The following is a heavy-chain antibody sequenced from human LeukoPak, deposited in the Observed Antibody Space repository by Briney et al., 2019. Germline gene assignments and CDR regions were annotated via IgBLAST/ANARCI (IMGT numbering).Heavy chain of an antibody. CDR2: INHSGST. CDR3: ARDLYIAAAGTGSYYYYGMDV. Sequence: SETLSLTCAVYGGSFSGYYWSWIRQPPGKGLEWIGEINHSGSTNYNPSLKSRVTISVDTSKNQFSLKLSSVTAADTAVYYCARDLYIAAAGTGSYYYYGMDVWGQGTTVTVSS. V-gene: IGHV4-34*01. J-gene: IGHJ6*02. CDR1: GGSFSGYY. D-gene: IGHD6-13*01.